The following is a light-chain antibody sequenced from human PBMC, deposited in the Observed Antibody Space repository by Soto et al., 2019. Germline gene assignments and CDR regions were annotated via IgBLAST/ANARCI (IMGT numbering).Light chain of an antibody. CDR1: QTIGNY. V-gene: IGKV1-39*01. Sequence: DIQMTQAPSSLPAPVGDRVTITCRASQTIGNYLNWYQQRPGKAPNLLISAASTLQSGVPSRFSGSGSGTDFTLTITSLQPEDFATYYCQQSYNTPRTFGQGTKVEIK. CDR3: QQSYNTPRT. J-gene: IGKJ1*01. CDR2: AAS.